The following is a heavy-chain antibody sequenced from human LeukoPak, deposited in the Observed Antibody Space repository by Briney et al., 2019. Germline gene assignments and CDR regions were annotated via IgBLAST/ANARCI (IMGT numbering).Heavy chain of an antibody. V-gene: IGHV1-3*01. D-gene: IGHD6-13*01. CDR2: INAGNGNT. Sequence: ASVKVSCKASGYTFTSYAMHWVRQAPGQRLEWMGWINAGNGNTKYSQKFQGRVTITRDTSASTAYMELSSLRSEDTAVYYCARELGSWYYFYYGMDVWGKGTTVTVSS. J-gene: IGHJ6*04. CDR1: GYTFTSYA. CDR3: ARELGSWYYFYYGMDV.